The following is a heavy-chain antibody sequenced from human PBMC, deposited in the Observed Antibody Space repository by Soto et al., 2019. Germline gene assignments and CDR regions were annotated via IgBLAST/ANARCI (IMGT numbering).Heavy chain of an antibody. CDR1: GFTFSNAW. J-gene: IGHJ5*02. Sequence: PGGSLRLSCAASGFTFSNAWMSWVRQAPGKGLEWVGRIKSKTDGGTTDYAAPVKGRFTISRDDSKNTLYLQMNSLKTEDTAVYYCTTGVMVYAIENWFDPWGQGTLVTVSS. CDR3: TTGVMVYAIENWFDP. CDR2: IKSKTDGGTT. D-gene: IGHD2-8*01. V-gene: IGHV3-15*01.